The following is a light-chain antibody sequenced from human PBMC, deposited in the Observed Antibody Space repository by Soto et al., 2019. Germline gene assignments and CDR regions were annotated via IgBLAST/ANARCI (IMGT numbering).Light chain of an antibody. CDR1: QCVSSSY. Sequence: ELVLTQSPGALSLSPEERAPLSCEANQCVSSSYLAWYQQKPCHAPRLLIYGASTMATGIPDRFSGSGSGTDFTLTISRLEPEDFAVYYCQQYGSSPRTFVQGTKLDIK. J-gene: IGKJ1*01. CDR2: GAS. CDR3: QQYGSSPRT. V-gene: IGKV3-20*01.